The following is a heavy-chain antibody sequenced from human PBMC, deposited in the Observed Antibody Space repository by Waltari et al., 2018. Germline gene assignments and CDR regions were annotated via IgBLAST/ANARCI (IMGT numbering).Heavy chain of an antibody. V-gene: IGHV4-34*01. D-gene: IGHD2-15*01. CDR2: INHSGST. CDR3: ARVVGYCSGGSCPRYYYYYYGMDV. Sequence: QVQLQQWGAGLLKPSETLSLTCAVYGGAFRGSYWSWIRQPPGKGLEWHGEINHSGSTNYNPSLKSRVTISVDTSKNQFSLKLSSVTAADTAVYYCARVVGYCSGGSCPRYYYYYYGMDVWGQGTTVTVSS. J-gene: IGHJ6*02. CDR1: GGAFRGSY.